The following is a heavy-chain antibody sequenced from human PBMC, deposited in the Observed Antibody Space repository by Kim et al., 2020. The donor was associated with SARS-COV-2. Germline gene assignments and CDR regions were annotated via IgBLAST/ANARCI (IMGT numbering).Heavy chain of an antibody. V-gene: IGHV3-30*18. CDR1: GFTFSSYG. D-gene: IGHD1-26*01. J-gene: IGHJ4*02. CDR2: ISYDGSNK. CDR3: AKGDGGLKWELLWPSYFDY. Sequence: GGSLRLSCAASGFTFSSYGMHWVRQAPGKGLEWVAVISYDGSNKYYADSVKGRFTISRDNSKNTLYLQMNSLRAEDTAVYYCAKGDGGLKWELLWPSYFDYWGQGTLVTVSS.